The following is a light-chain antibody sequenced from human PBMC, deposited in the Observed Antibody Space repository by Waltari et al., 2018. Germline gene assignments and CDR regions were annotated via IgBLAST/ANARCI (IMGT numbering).Light chain of an antibody. CDR2: GAS. CDR1: QYINNY. CDR3: QQVNIYTLT. J-gene: IGKJ1*01. V-gene: IGKV1-9*01. Sequence: IQVTQSPSSLSASVGDRVTITCRASQYINNYLAWYQQKSGKAPKLLIYGASTLQSGVPSRFSGSGSGTQFTLTISSLQPEDFATYYCQQVNIYTLTFGQGTKVE.